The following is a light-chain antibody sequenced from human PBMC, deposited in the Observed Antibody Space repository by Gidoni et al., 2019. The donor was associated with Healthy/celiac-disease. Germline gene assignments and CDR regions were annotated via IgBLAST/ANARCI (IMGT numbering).Light chain of an antibody. CDR1: QSISSW. V-gene: IGKV1-5*03. CDR2: KAS. J-gene: IGKJ1*01. CDR3: QQYNSYWT. Sequence: DIQMTQSLSTLSASVGDRVTSTCRASQSISSWLAWYQQKPGKAPKLLIYKASSLESGVPSRFSGSGSGTEFTLTIINLQPNDFATYYCQQYNSYWTFGQGTKVEIK.